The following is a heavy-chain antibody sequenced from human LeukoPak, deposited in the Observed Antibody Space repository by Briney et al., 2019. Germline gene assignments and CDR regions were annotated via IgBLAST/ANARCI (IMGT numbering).Heavy chain of an antibody. Sequence: GGSLRLSCAASGFTFNTYAMNWVRQAPGKGLEWVSAISGSGGSAFYADSVKGRFTISRDDSKNTLYLQMNSLRAEDTAVYYCAKGGPWIHDYYYYMDVWGKGTTVTVSS. CDR1: GFTFNTYA. CDR2: ISGSGGSA. D-gene: IGHD5-18*01. J-gene: IGHJ6*03. V-gene: IGHV3-23*01. CDR3: AKGGPWIHDYYYYMDV.